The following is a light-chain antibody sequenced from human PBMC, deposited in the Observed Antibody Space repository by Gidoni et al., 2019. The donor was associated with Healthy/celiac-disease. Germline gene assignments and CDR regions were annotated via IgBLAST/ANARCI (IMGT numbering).Light chain of an antibody. CDR3: QAWDSIPAVV. CDR2: QDS. Sequence: SYELTQPPSVSVYPGQTASLTCSGDKLGVKYACWYHQKPGQSPVLVIYQDSKRPSGIPERFSGSNSGNTATLTISGTQAMDEADYYCQAWDSIPAVVFGGGTKLTVL. V-gene: IGLV3-1*01. CDR1: KLGVKY. J-gene: IGLJ2*01.